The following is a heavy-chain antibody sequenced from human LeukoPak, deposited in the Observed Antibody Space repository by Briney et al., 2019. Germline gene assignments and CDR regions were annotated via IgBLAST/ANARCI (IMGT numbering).Heavy chain of an antibody. CDR1: GFTFSSYG. Sequence: PGRSLRLSCAASGFTFSSYGMHWVRQAPGKGLEWVPSISTSGSYIYYADSVKGRFTIPRDNAKNSLYLQMNSLRAEDTAVYYCARDHSYGGKIPLFDYWGQGTLVTVSS. J-gene: IGHJ4*02. D-gene: IGHD4-23*01. CDR3: ARDHSYGGKIPLFDY. V-gene: IGHV3-21*01. CDR2: ISTSGSYI.